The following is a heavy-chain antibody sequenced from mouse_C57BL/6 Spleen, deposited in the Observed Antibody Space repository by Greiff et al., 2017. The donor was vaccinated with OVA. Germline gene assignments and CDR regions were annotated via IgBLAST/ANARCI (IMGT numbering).Heavy chain of an antibody. Sequence: QVQLQQPGAELVKPGASVKMSCKASGYTFTSYWITWVKQRPGQGLEWIGDIYPGSGSTNYNEKFKSKATLTVDKPSSTAYMQLSSLTSEDSAVYYCARWGVYARDYWGQGTSVTVSS. V-gene: IGHV1-55*01. CDR1: GYTFTSYW. CDR3: ARWGVYARDY. J-gene: IGHJ4*01. CDR2: IYPGSGST.